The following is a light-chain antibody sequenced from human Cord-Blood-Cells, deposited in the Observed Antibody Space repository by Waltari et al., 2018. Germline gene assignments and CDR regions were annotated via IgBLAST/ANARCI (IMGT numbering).Light chain of an antibody. CDR3: SSYTSSSTYV. CDR2: EVS. CDR1: SSDVGGYTY. J-gene: IGLJ1*01. Sequence: QYALTQPASVSGSPGQSITIPCTGTSSDVGGYTYVSWYQQHPGKAPKLMIYEVSNRPSGVSNRFSGSKSGNTASLTISGLQAEDEADYYCSSYTSSSTYVFGTGTKVTVL. V-gene: IGLV2-14*01.